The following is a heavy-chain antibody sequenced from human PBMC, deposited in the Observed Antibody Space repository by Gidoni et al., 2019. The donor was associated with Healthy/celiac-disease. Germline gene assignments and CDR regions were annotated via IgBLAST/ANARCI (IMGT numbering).Heavy chain of an antibody. CDR1: GYSFTSYW. J-gene: IGHJ4*02. CDR2: IYPGDSDT. D-gene: IGHD6-6*01. CDR3: ARRPIAARLGNYFDY. V-gene: IGHV5-51*01. Sequence: EVQLVQSGAEVTKPGESLKISCKGSGYSFTSYWIGWVRQMPGKGLEWMGIIYPGDSDTRYSPSFQGQVTISADKSISTAYLQWSSLKASDTAMYYCARRPIAARLGNYFDYWGQGTLVTVSS.